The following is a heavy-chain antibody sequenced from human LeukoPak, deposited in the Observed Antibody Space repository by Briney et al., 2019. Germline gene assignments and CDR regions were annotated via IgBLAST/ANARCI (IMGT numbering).Heavy chain of an antibody. V-gene: IGHV4-59*08. CDR1: GSGASINHYY. Sequence: SETLSLSCTVSGSGASINHYYWSWIRQPPGKGLEWISNIQYSGNTNSRPSLQSRVSTSIDTSNNQFSLKLTSVTAADTAVYYCARRMVTNAEDAFDIWGQGAVVTVSS. CDR3: ARRMVTNAEDAFDI. J-gene: IGHJ3*02. D-gene: IGHD2-21*02. CDR2: IQYSGNT.